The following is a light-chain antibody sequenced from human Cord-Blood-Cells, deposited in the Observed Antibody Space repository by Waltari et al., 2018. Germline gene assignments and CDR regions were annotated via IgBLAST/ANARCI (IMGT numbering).Light chain of an antibody. CDR2: QDS. Sequence: SYELTQPPSVSVSPGQTASITCSGDKLGDKYACWYQQKPGQSPVLVIYQDSKRPSGLPERFSGSNSGNTATLPISGTQAMDEADYYCQAWDSSTLVFGGGTKLTVL. CDR3: QAWDSSTLV. CDR1: KLGDKY. J-gene: IGLJ3*02. V-gene: IGLV3-1*01.